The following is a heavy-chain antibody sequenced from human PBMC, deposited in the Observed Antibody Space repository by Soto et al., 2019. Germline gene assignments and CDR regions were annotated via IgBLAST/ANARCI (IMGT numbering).Heavy chain of an antibody. D-gene: IGHD2-8*01. CDR2: ISYDGSNK. Sequence: GGSLRLSCAASGFTFSSYAMHWDRQAPGKGLEWEAVISYDGSNKSYADSVKGRFTISRDNSKNTLYLQMNSLRAEDTAVYDCARGMVYAILRIYYYYCMDVWGQGTTVTVSS. V-gene: IGHV3-30-3*01. CDR3: ARGMVYAILRIYYYYCMDV. CDR1: GFTFSSYA. J-gene: IGHJ6*02.